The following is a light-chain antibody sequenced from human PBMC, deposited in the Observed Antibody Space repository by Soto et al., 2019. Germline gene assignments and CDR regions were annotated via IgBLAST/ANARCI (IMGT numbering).Light chain of an antibody. Sequence: QSALTQPASVSGSPGQSITISCTGTSSDVGGYKYVSWYHQHPGKAPKLIIYVVSNRPSGVSNRFSGSKSGNTASLTISGLQTEDEAEYYCGSYTSSDTPDVFGTGTKLTVL. CDR1: SSDVGGYKY. V-gene: IGLV2-14*01. J-gene: IGLJ1*01. CDR3: GSYTSSDTPDV. CDR2: VVS.